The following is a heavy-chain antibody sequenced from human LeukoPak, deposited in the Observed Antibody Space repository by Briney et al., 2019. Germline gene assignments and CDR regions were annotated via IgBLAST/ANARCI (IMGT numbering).Heavy chain of an antibody. Sequence: AESLRLSCAASGFTFSDSAMHWVRHASGKGLEWVGRIRSKANSYATAYAASVKGRSTISRDDSKNTAYLQMNSLKSEDTAVYYCFIGYSYGRYGYFDLWGRGTLVTVSS. CDR1: GFTFSDSA. CDR3: FIGYSYGRYGYFDL. D-gene: IGHD5-18*01. V-gene: IGHV3-73*01. J-gene: IGHJ2*01. CDR2: IRSKANSYAT.